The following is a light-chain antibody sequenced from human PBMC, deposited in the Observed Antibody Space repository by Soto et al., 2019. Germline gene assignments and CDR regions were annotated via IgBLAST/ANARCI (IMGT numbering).Light chain of an antibody. V-gene: IGKV3-20*01. CDR1: QSVSSSY. J-gene: IGKJ4*01. CDR3: QLYGSSPPLT. CDR2: GAS. Sequence: EIVLTQSPGTLSLSPGERATLSCRASQSVSSSYLAWYQQKPGQAPRLLIYGASSRATGIPDRFSGSGSGTDFTLTISRLEPEDFAVYYCQLYGSSPPLTFCGGTKLEIK.